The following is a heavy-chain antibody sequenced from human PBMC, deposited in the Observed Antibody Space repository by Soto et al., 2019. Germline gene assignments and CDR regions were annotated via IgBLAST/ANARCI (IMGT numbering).Heavy chain of an antibody. Sequence: EVQLVQSGPEVKKPGESLNISCKASGYSFTTYWIGWVRQMPGKGLEWVGLIYPGDSDTRYSPSLQGQVTISADKSIRTAFVQWSSLKASDTAIYYCVSMVRELLAGFDPWGQGTLVTVSS. V-gene: IGHV5-51*01. CDR2: IYPGDSDT. CDR3: VSMVRELLAGFDP. J-gene: IGHJ5*02. D-gene: IGHD3-10*01. CDR1: GYSFTTYW.